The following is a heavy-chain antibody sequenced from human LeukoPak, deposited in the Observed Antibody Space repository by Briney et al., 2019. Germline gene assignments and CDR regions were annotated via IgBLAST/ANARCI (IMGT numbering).Heavy chain of an antibody. J-gene: IGHJ5*02. V-gene: IGHV4-4*07. D-gene: IGHD3-16*01. CDR3: ARSPHRLIGHWFDP. Sequence: SETLSLTCTVSGGSINSYYRSWIRQPAGKGLEWIGRIFSSGNTIYNPSLQSRVTMSVDTSKNQFSLRLNSVTAADTAVYYCARSPHRLIGHWFDPWGQGTLVTVSS. CDR2: IFSSGNT. CDR1: GGSINSYY.